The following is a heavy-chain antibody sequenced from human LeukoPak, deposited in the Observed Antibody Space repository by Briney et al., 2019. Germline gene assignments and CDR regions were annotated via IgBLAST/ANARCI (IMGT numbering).Heavy chain of an antibody. Sequence: ASVKVSCKASGYTFNGYYMHWVRQAPGQGLEWMGWINPNSGGTNYAQKFQGRVTMTRDTSISTAYMELSRLRSDDTAVYYCASTNPLWFGELTSPPFDYWGQGTLVTVSS. CDR3: ASTNPLWFGELTSPPFDY. CDR2: INPNSGGT. D-gene: IGHD3-10*01. CDR1: GYTFNGYY. V-gene: IGHV1-2*02. J-gene: IGHJ4*02.